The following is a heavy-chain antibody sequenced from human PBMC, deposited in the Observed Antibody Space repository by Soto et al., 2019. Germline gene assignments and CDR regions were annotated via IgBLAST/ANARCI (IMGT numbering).Heavy chain of an antibody. CDR1: GFTFSTYA. CDR2: ISGSGGGT. D-gene: IGHD1-26*01. J-gene: IGHJ3*02. V-gene: IGHV3-23*01. CDR3: ASHPYRLVATLGDGLDI. Sequence: PGGSLRLSCAASGFTFSTYAMSWVRQVPGKGPVWVSPISGSGGGTYYADSVKGRFTISRDNSKNTLYLQVNSLTAEDTALYYCASHPYRLVATLGDGLDIWGRGTRVTVS.